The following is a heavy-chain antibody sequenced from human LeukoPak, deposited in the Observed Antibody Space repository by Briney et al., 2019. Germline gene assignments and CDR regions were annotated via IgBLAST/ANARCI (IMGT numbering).Heavy chain of an antibody. CDR2: ISWDGGST. CDR3: AKNGHGSGSYYPRTKYYFDY. J-gene: IGHJ4*02. D-gene: IGHD3-10*01. CDR1: GFTFDDYA. V-gene: IGHV3-43D*03. Sequence: PGGSLRLSCAASGFTFDDYAMHWVRQAPGKGLEWVSLISWDGGSTYYADSVKGRFTISRDNSKNTLYLQMNSLRAEDTAVYYCAKNGHGSGSYYPRTKYYFDYWGQGTLVTVSS.